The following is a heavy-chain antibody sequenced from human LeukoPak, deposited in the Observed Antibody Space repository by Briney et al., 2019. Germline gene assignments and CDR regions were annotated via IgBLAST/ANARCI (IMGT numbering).Heavy chain of an antibody. CDR1: EYSFTSYS. Sequence: GDSLKISCKGAEYSFTSYSRAWVGQMPGRGLEWVGIMYPGDAHTRYSPCFQGEVTISDDKSISTAYLQWRSLKASDTAMYYCARRGLGYYYYGMDVWGQGTTVTVSS. CDR2: MYPGDAHT. J-gene: IGHJ6*02. V-gene: IGHV5-51*01. D-gene: IGHD3-16*01. CDR3: ARRGLGYYYYGMDV.